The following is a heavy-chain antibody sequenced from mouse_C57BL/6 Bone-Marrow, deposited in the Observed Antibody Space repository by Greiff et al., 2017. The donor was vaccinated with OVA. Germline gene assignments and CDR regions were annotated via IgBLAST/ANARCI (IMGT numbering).Heavy chain of an antibody. Sequence: EVKLVESGGGLVQPGGSLSLSCAASGFTFTDYYMSWVRQPPGKALEWLGFIRNKANGYTTEYSASVKGRFTISRDNSQSILYLQMNALRAEDSATYYCARSQNWDVDYWGQGTTLTVSS. V-gene: IGHV7-3*01. J-gene: IGHJ2*01. CDR1: GFTFTDYY. D-gene: IGHD4-1*01. CDR3: ARSQNWDVDY. CDR2: IRNKANGYTT.